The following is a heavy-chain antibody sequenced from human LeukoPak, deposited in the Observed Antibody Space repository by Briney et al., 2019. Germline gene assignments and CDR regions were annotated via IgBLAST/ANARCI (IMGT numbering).Heavy chain of an antibody. V-gene: IGHV1-46*01. D-gene: IGHD4-17*01. Sequence: ASVKVSCKASGYTFTSYYIHWVRQARGQGLEWMGIINPSGGSTSYAQKFQGRVTMTRDTSTSTVYMELSSLRSEDTAVYYCARVIYGDYEAFDIWGQGTMVTVSS. CDR3: ARVIYGDYEAFDI. CDR2: INPSGGST. CDR1: GYTFTSYY. J-gene: IGHJ3*02.